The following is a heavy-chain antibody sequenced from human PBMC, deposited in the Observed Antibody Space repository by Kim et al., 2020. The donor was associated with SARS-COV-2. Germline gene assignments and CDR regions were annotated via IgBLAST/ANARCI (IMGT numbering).Heavy chain of an antibody. CDR3: ARDGGMGYGDFYDFDY. D-gene: IGHD4-17*01. V-gene: IGHV1-3*01. CDR2: INAGNGNT. J-gene: IGHJ4*02. CDR1: GYTFTSYA. Sequence: ASVKVSCKASGYTFTSYAMHWVRQAPGQRLEWMGWINAGNGNTKYSQKFQGRVTITRDTSASTAYMELSSLRSEDTAVYYCARDGGMGYGDFYDFDYWGQGTLVTVSS.